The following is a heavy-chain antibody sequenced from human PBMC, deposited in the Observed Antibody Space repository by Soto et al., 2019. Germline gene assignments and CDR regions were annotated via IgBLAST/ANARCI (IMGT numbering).Heavy chain of an antibody. CDR3: ARGRLVAGTVDY. D-gene: IGHD6-19*01. Sequence: QVQLVQSGAEVKKPGASVKVSCKASGYTFTSYDIKWVRQATGQGLEWMGWMNPSTGSTGFAQKFQGRVTMISNSSISTDYLELSSLTSEDTDVYFCARGRLVAGTVDYWGQGTLVNVSS. J-gene: IGHJ4*02. CDR1: GYTFTSYD. CDR2: MNPSTGST. V-gene: IGHV1-8*01.